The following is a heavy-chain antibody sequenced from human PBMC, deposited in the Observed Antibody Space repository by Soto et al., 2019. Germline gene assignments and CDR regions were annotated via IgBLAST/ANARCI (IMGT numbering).Heavy chain of an antibody. Sequence: GGSVRLSCAASGFTFSNSWMHWVRQAPGKGLVWVSRISSDGSSTAYADSVKGRFTFSRDNAKNMLYLQMTSLRAEDTALYYCARILHHDGFDMWGQGTMDTV. V-gene: IGHV3-74*01. CDR3: ARILHHDGFDM. CDR2: ISSDGSST. CDR1: GFTFSNSW. J-gene: IGHJ3*02.